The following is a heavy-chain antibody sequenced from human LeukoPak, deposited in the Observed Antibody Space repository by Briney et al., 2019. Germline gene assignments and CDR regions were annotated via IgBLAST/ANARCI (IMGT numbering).Heavy chain of an antibody. Sequence: GESLKISCKGSGYSFTTYWIGWVRQMPGKGLEWMGIINPGDSDTRYSPPFQGQVTISADNSISTTYLQWSSLKASDTAMYYCARRRVGYSYGEFDYWGQGTLVTVSS. CDR2: INPGDSDT. V-gene: IGHV5-51*01. J-gene: IGHJ4*02. D-gene: IGHD5-18*01. CDR1: GYSFTTYW. CDR3: ARRRVGYSYGEFDY.